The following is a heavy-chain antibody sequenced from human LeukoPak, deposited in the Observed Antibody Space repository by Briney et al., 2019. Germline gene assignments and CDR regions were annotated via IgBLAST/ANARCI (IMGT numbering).Heavy chain of an antibody. D-gene: IGHD3-10*01. CDR2: ISSSSSYI. CDR3: AREVGESLDYYYYGMDV. CDR1: GFTFSSYS. Sequence: PGGSPRLSCAASGFTFSSYSMNWVRQAPGKGLEWVSSISSSSSYIYYADSVKGRFTISRDNAKNSLYLQMNSLRAEDTAVYYCAREVGESLDYYYYGMDVWGKGTTVTVSS. V-gene: IGHV3-21*01. J-gene: IGHJ6*04.